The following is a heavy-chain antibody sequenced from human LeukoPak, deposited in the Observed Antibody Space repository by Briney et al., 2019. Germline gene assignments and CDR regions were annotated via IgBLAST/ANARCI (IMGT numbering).Heavy chain of an antibody. CDR3: ATDIRLDYYDSSGYNY. V-gene: IGHV1-46*01. CDR2: INPSGGST. Sequence: ASVKVSCKASGYTFTSYYMHWVRQAPGQGLEWMGIINPSGGSTSYAQKFQGRVTMTRDTSTSTAYMELSSLRSEDTAVYYCATDIRLDYYDSSGYNYWGQGTLVTVSS. J-gene: IGHJ4*02. D-gene: IGHD3-22*01. CDR1: GYTFTSYY.